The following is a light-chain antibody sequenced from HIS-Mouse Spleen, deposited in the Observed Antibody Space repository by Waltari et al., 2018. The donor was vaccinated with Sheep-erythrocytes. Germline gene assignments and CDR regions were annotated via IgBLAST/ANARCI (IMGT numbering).Light chain of an antibody. J-gene: IGLJ3*02. CDR3: QSYDSSNHGV. Sequence: NFMLTQPHSVSESPGKTVTISCTRSSGSIASNYLQWYQQRPGSAPTPVIHEDNQRPSGVPARFSGSIDSSSNSASLTISGLKTEDEADYYCQSYDSSNHGVFGGGTKLTVL. CDR1: SGSIASNY. CDR2: EDN. V-gene: IGLV6-57*04.